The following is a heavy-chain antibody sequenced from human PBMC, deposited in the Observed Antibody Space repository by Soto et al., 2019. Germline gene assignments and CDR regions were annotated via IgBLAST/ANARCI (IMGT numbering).Heavy chain of an antibody. CDR3: AKGMIVVVIAIPQHLDAFDI. Sequence: GGSLRLSCAASGFTFSSYAMSWVRQAPGKGLEWVSAISGSGGSTYYADSVKGRFTISRDSSKNTLYLQMNSLRAEDTAVYYCAKGMIVVVIAIPQHLDAFDIWGQGTMVTVSS. J-gene: IGHJ3*02. V-gene: IGHV3-23*01. CDR2: ISGSGGST. D-gene: IGHD2-21*01. CDR1: GFTFSSYA.